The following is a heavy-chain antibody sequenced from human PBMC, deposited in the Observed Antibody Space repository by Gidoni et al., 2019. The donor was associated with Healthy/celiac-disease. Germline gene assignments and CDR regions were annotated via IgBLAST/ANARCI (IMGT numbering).Heavy chain of an antibody. Sequence: EVQLVESGGGLVKPGGSLRLSCAASGFTFRNAWFSWVRQATGKGLEWVGRIKSKTDGGTTDYAAPVKGRFTISRDDSKNTLYLQMNSLKTEDTAVYYCTTDIVVVPAAMADNWNSNYWGQGTLVTVSS. V-gene: IGHV3-15*01. D-gene: IGHD2-2*01. J-gene: IGHJ4*02. CDR2: IKSKTDGGTT. CDR1: GFTFRNAW. CDR3: TTDIVVVPAAMADNWNSNY.